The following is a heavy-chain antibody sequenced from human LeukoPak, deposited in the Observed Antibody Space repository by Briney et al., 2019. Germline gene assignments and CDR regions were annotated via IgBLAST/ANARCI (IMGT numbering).Heavy chain of an antibody. D-gene: IGHD3-10*01. CDR1: GGSFSGHY. Sequence: SETLSLTCGVSGGSFSGHYWSWIRQPPGKGLEWIGYIYYSGSTNYNPSLKSRVTISVDTSKNQFSLKLSSVTAADTAVYYCARGFRWFDPWGQGTLVTVSS. V-gene: IGHV4-59*11. J-gene: IGHJ5*02. CDR3: ARGFRWFDP. CDR2: IYYSGST.